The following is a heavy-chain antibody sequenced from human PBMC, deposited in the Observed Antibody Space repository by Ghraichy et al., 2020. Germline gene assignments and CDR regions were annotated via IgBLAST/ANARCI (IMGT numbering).Heavy chain of an antibody. CDR1: GGTFSSYA. CDR3: ARDRGYCSGGSCYRQEGYYYYYGMDV. V-gene: IGHV1-69*13. CDR2: IIPIFGTA. J-gene: IGHJ6*02. D-gene: IGHD2-15*01. Sequence: SVKVSCKASGGTFSSYAISWVRQAPGQGLEWMGGIIPIFGTANYAQKFQGRVTITADESTSTAYMELSSLRSEDTAVYYCARDRGYCSGGSCYRQEGYYYYYGMDVWGQGTTVTVSS.